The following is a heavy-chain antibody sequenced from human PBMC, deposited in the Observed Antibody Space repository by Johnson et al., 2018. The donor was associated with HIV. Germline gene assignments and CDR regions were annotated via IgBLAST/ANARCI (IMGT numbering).Heavy chain of an antibody. J-gene: IGHJ3*02. V-gene: IGHV3-30*02. CDR1: GFSFSTYD. Sequence: QVQLVESGGGLVQPGGSLRLSCAASGFSFSTYDLHWVRQAPGKGLEWVTFIQYDGSKKNYAVSVKGRFTIYRDNFENTLYLQMNGLRPEDTAVYYCAKNSAAFDIWGQGTMVTVSS. CDR2: IQYDGSKK. D-gene: IGHD3-10*01. CDR3: AKNSAAFDI.